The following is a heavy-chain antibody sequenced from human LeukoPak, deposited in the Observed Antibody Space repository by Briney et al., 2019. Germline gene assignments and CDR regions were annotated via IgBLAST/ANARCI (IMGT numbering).Heavy chain of an antibody. Sequence: SETLSLTCTVSGDSISSYYWSWIRQPPGKGLEWIGYIYYSGSTNYNPSLKSRVTISVDTSKNQFSLKLSSVTAADTAVYYCARNPAGFYGDHGWFDPWGQGTLVTVSS. D-gene: IGHD4-17*01. J-gene: IGHJ5*02. CDR1: GDSISSYY. CDR2: IYYSGST. V-gene: IGHV4-59*01. CDR3: ARNPAGFYGDHGWFDP.